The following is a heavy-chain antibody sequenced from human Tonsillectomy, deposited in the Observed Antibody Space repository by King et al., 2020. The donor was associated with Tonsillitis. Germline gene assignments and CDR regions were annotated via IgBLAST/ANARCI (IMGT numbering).Heavy chain of an antibody. Sequence: VQLVESGGGLVQPGGSLRLSCAASGFTFSSYWMTWVRQAPGKGLEWVANIKQDGSEKYYVDSVKGRFTISRDNSEKLLYLQMNSLRAEDTAVYYCARGRGWHYCDYWGQATLVTVSS. CDR3: ARGRGWHYCDY. J-gene: IGHJ4*02. CDR1: GFTFSSYW. V-gene: IGHV3-7*01. CDR2: IKQDGSEK. D-gene: IGHD6-19*01.